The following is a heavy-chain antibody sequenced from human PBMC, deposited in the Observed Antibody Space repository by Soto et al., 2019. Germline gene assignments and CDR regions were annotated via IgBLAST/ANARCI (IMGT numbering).Heavy chain of an antibody. D-gene: IGHD4-17*01. CDR1: GGSISSYY. V-gene: IGHV4-59*08. Sequence: SETLSLTCTVSGGSISSYYWSWIRQPPGKGLEWIGYIYYSGSTNYNPSLKSRVTISVDTSKNQFSLKLSSVTAADTAVYYCARSSDYVPLDYYYYMDVWGKGTTVTVSS. CDR3: ARSSDYVPLDYYYYMDV. CDR2: IYYSGST. J-gene: IGHJ6*03.